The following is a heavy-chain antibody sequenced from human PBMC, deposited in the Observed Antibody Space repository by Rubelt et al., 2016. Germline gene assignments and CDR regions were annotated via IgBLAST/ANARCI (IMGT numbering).Heavy chain of an antibody. Sequence: EVQLVESGGGLVQPGGSLRLSCAASGFTFSSYWMHWVRQAPGKGLVWVSRINSDGSSTSYADSVKGRFTISRDNAKNSLYLQMNSLRAEDTAVYYCARGGTFLEWFSSIDYWGQGTLVTVSS. CDR1: GFTFSSYW. D-gene: IGHD3-3*01. J-gene: IGHJ4*02. CDR2: INSDGSST. CDR3: ARGGTFLEWFSSIDY. V-gene: IGHV3-74*01.